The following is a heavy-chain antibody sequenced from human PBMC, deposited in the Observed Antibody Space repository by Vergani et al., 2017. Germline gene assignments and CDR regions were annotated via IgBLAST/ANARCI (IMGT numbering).Heavy chain of an antibody. CDR2: INWNSDSI. Sequence: EVQLVESGGGLVQPGRSLRLSCAASGFTFDDYAMHWVRQAPGKGLEWVSGINWNSDSIAYADSVKGRFTISRDNAENSLYLQMNSLRAEDTALYYCVKDIAASGNDWYFDLWGRGTLVTVSS. J-gene: IGHJ2*01. CDR1: GFTFDDYA. D-gene: IGHD6-13*01. V-gene: IGHV3-9*01. CDR3: VKDIAASGNDWYFDL.